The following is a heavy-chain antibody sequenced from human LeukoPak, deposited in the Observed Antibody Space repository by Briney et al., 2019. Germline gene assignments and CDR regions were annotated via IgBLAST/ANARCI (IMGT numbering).Heavy chain of an antibody. CDR3: ARDSYRSLDY. V-gene: IGHV3-7*01. Sequence: GGSLRLSCAASGFTFSDLWMSWVRQAPGKGLEWVANINQDGRGIYYVDSVKGRFSISRDNAENSLYLQMNSLRAEDTAMYFCARDSYRSLDYWGQGTLVTVSS. CDR2: INQDGRGI. CDR1: GFTFSDLW. D-gene: IGHD4-11*01. J-gene: IGHJ4*02.